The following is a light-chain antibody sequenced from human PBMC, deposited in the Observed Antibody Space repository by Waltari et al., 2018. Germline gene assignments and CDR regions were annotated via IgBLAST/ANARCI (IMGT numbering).Light chain of an antibody. CDR2: RAS. CDR1: QSVLYIYDIKNY. V-gene: IGKV4-1*01. Sequence: DIVMTQSPDSLAVSLGERATLTCKSSQSVLYIYDIKNYFAWYQQKPGQPPKVLISRASTRESGVPDRCSGSGSGSDFTLTISSLQAEDVAVYYCQQYYASLLTFGGGTKVEIK. CDR3: QQYYASLLT. J-gene: IGKJ4*01.